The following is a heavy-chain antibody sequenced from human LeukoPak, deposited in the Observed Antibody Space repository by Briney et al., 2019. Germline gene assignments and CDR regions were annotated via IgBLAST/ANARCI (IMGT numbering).Heavy chain of an antibody. D-gene: IGHD2-15*01. CDR3: AKDFGVYCSGGSCYPDY. V-gene: IGHV3-74*01. J-gene: IGHJ4*02. CDR1: GFTFSSYW. Sequence: GGSLRLSCAASGFTFSSYWMHWVRQAPGKGLVWVSRINTDGSSTNYADSVKGRFTISRDNSKNTLYLQMNSLRAEDTAVYYCAKDFGVYCSGGSCYPDYWGQGTLVTVSS. CDR2: INTDGSST.